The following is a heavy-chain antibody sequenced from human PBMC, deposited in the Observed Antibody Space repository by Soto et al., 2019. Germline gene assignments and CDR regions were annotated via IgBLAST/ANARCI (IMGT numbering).Heavy chain of an antibody. CDR2: INPKSGGT. D-gene: IGHD1-26*01. J-gene: IGHJ4*02. CDR1: GYTFTVYY. CDR3: ARDLAKGGGSAGFDY. Sequence: ASVKVSCKASGYTFTVYYMHCVRQAPGQGLEWMGWINPKSGGTMYPQKFQGRVTMTWDTSISTAYMALTRLRSDDTAVYYCARDLAKGGGSAGFDYWGQGTLVTVSS. V-gene: IGHV1-2*02.